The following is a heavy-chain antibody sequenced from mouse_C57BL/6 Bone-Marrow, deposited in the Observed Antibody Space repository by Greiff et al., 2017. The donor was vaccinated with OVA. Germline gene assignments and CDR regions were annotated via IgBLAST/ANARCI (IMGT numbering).Heavy chain of an antibody. Sequence: EVKVVESGGGLVKPGGSLKLSCAASGFTFSDYGMHWVRQAPEKGLEWVAYISRGSSTIYYADTVKGRFTISRDNAKNTLFLQMTSLRSEETAMYYCARGDDGYYVGFAYWGQGTLVTVSA. V-gene: IGHV5-17*01. D-gene: IGHD2-3*01. CDR1: GFTFSDYG. J-gene: IGHJ3*01. CDR3: ARGDDGYYVGFAY. CDR2: ISRGSSTI.